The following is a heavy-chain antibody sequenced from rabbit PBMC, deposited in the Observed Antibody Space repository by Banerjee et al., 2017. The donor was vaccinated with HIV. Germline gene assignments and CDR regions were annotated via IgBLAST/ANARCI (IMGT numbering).Heavy chain of an antibody. CDR2: IYTGDGST. CDR1: GFSFSSGYN. Sequence: QQLVESGGGLVKPGASLTLTCKASGFSFSSGYNMCWVRQAPGKGLEWIGCIYTGDGSTYYASWAKGRFTISKTSSTTVTLQMTSLTAADTATYFCARAGSSGSNLWGQGTLVTVS. V-gene: IGHV1S40*01. CDR3: ARAGSSGSNL. D-gene: IGHD1-1*01. J-gene: IGHJ4*01.